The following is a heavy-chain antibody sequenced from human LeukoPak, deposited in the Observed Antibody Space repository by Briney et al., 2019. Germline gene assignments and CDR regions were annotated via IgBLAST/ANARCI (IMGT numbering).Heavy chain of an antibody. Sequence: SETLSLTCTVSGGSINNYYWSWTRQPAGKGLEWIGRIYSSGSTNYSPSLKSRVTMSVDTSKNQFSLKLSSVTAADTAVYYCVRGSSGWYSIDYWGQGTLVTVSS. D-gene: IGHD6-19*01. CDR3: VRGSSGWYSIDY. V-gene: IGHV4-4*07. CDR2: IYSSGST. CDR1: GGSINNYY. J-gene: IGHJ4*02.